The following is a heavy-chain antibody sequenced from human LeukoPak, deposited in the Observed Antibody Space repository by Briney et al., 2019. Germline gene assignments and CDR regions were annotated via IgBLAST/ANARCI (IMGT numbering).Heavy chain of an antibody. CDR2: IWYDGSNK. CDR1: GFTFSSYG. Sequence: GGSLRLSCAASGFTFSSYGMHWVRQAPGKGLEWVAVIWYDGSNKYYADSVKGRFTISRDNSENTLFLQMNSLRAEDTAVYYCARAVLTGLAPWFDPWGQGTLVTVSS. CDR3: ARAVLTGLAPWFDP. J-gene: IGHJ5*02. D-gene: IGHD3-9*01. V-gene: IGHV3-33*08.